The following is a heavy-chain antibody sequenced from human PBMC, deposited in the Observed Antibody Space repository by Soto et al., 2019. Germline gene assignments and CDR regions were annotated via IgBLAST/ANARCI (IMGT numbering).Heavy chain of an antibody. Sequence: SETLSLTCTVSGGSISSYYWSWIRQPPGKGLEWIGYIYYSGSTNYNPSLKSRVTISVDTSKNQFSLKLSSVTAADTAVYYCARDSRFHYGGFDYWGQGTLVTVSS. CDR2: IYYSGST. CDR1: GGSISSYY. J-gene: IGHJ4*02. D-gene: IGHD3-16*01. CDR3: ARDSRFHYGGFDY. V-gene: IGHV4-59*01.